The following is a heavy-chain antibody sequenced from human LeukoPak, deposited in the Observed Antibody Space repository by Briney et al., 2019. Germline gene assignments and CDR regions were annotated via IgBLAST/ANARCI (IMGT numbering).Heavy chain of an antibody. CDR3: ARATEGGYTYGYFYYYYMDV. CDR2: IYYSGST. D-gene: IGHD5-18*01. V-gene: IGHV4-59*01. J-gene: IGHJ6*03. Sequence: SETLSLTCTVSGGSISSYYWSWIRQPPGKGLEWIGYIYYSGSTNYDPSLKSRVTISVDTSKNQFSLKLTSVTAADTAVYYCARATEGGYTYGYFYYYYMDVWGKGTTVTISS. CDR1: GGSISSYY.